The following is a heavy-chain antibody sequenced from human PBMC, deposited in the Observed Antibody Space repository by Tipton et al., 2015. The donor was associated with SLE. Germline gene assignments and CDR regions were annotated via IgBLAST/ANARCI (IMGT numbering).Heavy chain of an antibody. Sequence: GSLRLSCAASGFTFSSYAMSWVRQAPGKGLEWVSAISGSGGSTYYADSVKGRFTISRDNSKNTLYLQMNSLRAEDTAVYYCAKDESKWRYSYGYPHWGHGTLVTVSS. CDR1: GFTFSSYA. CDR2: ISGSGGST. J-gene: IGHJ4*01. D-gene: IGHD5-18*01. CDR3: AKDESKWRYSYGYPH. V-gene: IGHV3-23*01.